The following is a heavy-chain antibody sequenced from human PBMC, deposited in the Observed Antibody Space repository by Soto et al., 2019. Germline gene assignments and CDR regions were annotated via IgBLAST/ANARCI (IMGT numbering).Heavy chain of an antibody. CDR2: IYYSGTT. Sequence: QVQLRESGPGLVKPSDTLSLTCAVSGYSISSSNWWGWIRQPPGKGLEWIGYIYYSGTTYYNPSLKSRVTMSADTSKNQFSLKLTSVTAVDTAVYYCARREIQGPIDYWGQGTLVTVSS. CDR1: GYSISSSNW. V-gene: IGHV4-28*01. D-gene: IGHD1-26*01. CDR3: ARREIQGPIDY. J-gene: IGHJ4*02.